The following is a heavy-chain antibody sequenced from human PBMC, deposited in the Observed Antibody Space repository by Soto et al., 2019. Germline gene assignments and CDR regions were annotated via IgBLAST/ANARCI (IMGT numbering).Heavy chain of an antibody. Sequence: SETLSLTCTASGGSISSYYWSWIRQPPGKGLEWIGYIYYSGSTNYNPSLKSRVTISADTSKNQFSLKLSSVTAADTAMYYCPTYYYGSGSHIAFDIWGQGTMVTVSS. CDR2: IYYSGST. J-gene: IGHJ3*02. CDR1: GGSISSYY. D-gene: IGHD3-10*01. CDR3: PTYYYGSGSHIAFDI. V-gene: IGHV4-59*12.